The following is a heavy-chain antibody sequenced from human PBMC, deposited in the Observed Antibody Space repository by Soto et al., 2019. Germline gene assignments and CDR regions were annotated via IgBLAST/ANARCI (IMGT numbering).Heavy chain of an antibody. Sequence: ASVKVSCKASGYTFTSYYMHWVRQAPGQGLEWMGIINPRGGSTSNAQKFQGRVTMTRDTSTSTVYMELSSLRSEDTAVYYCARGITIFGVVIIFDYYYGMDVWGQGTTVTVSS. J-gene: IGHJ6*02. CDR3: ARGITIFGVVIIFDYYYGMDV. D-gene: IGHD3-3*01. CDR2: INPRGGST. CDR1: GYTFTSYY. V-gene: IGHV1-46*01.